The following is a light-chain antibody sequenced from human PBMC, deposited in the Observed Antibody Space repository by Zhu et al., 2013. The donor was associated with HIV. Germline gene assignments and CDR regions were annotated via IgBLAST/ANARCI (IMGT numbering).Light chain of an antibody. CDR2: DAS. CDR3: HHVNDNPA. V-gene: IGKV1-5*01. Sequence: DIKMTQSPSSLSASVGDRVTITCRASQSINSALAWYQERPGKAPILLIYDASNLQAGVPSRFSGSGSGTEFTLTITGLQPEDFATYYCHHVNDNPAFGPGTTVDFK. CDR1: QSINSA. J-gene: IGKJ3*01.